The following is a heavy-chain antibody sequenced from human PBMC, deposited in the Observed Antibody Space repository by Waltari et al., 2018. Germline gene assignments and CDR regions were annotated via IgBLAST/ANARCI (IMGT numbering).Heavy chain of an antibody. CDR2: IWFDGSKQ. Sequence: QVQLVESGGGVVQPGRPLRLDCGASGIRSTNFGMQWVRQAPGKGLEWVALIWFDGSKQSYADSVKGRFTISRDNSKNTLYLQMNSLRADDTAVYYCTRLYGDYYFDYWGQGTLVTVSS. CDR3: TRLYGDYYFDY. CDR1: GIRSTNFG. D-gene: IGHD4-17*01. V-gene: IGHV3-33*03. J-gene: IGHJ4*02.